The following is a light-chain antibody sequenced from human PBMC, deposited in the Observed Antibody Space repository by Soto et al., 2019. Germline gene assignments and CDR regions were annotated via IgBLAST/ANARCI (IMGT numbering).Light chain of an antibody. V-gene: IGLV2-8*01. CDR3: HSYAGRNIPLL. Sequence: QSVLTQPPSASGSPGQSVTISCTGTSSDVGGYNFVSWYQQHLGQAPKLMIYDVTERPSGVPDRFSGYKPGTTASLTVSVLQGDAQADYYCHSYAGRNIPLLFGVGTKLPVL. CDR2: DVT. CDR1: SSDVGGYNF. J-gene: IGLJ2*01.